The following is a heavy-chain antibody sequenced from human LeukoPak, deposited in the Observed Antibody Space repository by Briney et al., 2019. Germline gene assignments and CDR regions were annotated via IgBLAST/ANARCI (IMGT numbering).Heavy chain of an antibody. V-gene: IGHV4-39*07. J-gene: IGHJ4*02. CDR1: GGSISSSSYY. CDR3: AKPSPITMIVVV. Sequence: SETLSLTRTVSGGSISSSSYYWGWIRQPPGKGLEWIGSIYYSGSTYYNPSLKSRVTISVDTSKNQFSLKLSSVTAADTAVYYCAKPSPITMIVVVWGRGTLVTVSS. CDR2: IYYSGST. D-gene: IGHD3-22*01.